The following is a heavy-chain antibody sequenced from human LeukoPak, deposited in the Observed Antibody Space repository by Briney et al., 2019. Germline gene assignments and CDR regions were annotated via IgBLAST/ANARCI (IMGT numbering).Heavy chain of an antibody. CDR3: AKEYDSGGYGAYFDH. D-gene: IGHD3-10*01. CDR2: ISSDGRTK. Sequence: GGSLRLSCTASKFTFSNYGMQWVRQAPGKGLEWVAVISSDGRTKYYGDSVKGRFTLSRDNSRNTLDLQMNSLGPEDTAVYYCAKEYDSGGYGAYFDHWGRGTLVTVYS. J-gene: IGHJ4*02. V-gene: IGHV3-30*18. CDR1: KFTFSNYG.